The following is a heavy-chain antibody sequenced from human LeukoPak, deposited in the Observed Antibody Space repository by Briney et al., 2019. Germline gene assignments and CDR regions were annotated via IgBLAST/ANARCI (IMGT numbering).Heavy chain of an antibody. CDR1: GFTFDDYA. J-gene: IGHJ4*02. D-gene: IGHD1-26*01. V-gene: IGHV3-43*02. CDR2: ISGDGGST. CDR3: AKDPRAYGGSYADY. Sequence: GGSLRLSCAASGFTFDDYAMHWVRQAPGKGLEWVCLISGDGGSTYYADSVKGRFTISRDNSKNSLYLQMNSLRTEDTALYYCAKDPRAYGGSYADYWGQGTLVTVSS.